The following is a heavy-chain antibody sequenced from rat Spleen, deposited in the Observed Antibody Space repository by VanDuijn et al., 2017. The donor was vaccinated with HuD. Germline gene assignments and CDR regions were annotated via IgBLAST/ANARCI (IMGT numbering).Heavy chain of an antibody. CDR1: GFSLNSYH. CDR3: ASDPSRVLY. V-gene: IGHV2-43*01. Sequence: QVQLKESGPGRVQPSQTLSLTCTVSGFSLNSYHVSWVRQPPSKGVERMGIMWTGRSKAYNSLRNSQRSLRSDIPKFPVCLKMNSLQAVDTVTLCRASDPSRVLYWGQ. J-gene: IGHJ2*01. D-gene: IGHD4-2*01. CDR2: MWTGRSK.